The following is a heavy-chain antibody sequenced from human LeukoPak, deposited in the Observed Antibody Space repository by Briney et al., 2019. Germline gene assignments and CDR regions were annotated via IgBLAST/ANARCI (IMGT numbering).Heavy chain of an antibody. D-gene: IGHD3-22*01. CDR1: GFTFSSYA. J-gene: IGHJ6*02. CDR2: ISYDGSNK. Sequence: PGGSLRLSCAASGFTFSSYAMHWVRQAPGKGLEWVAVISYDGSNKYYADSVKGRFTISRDNSKNTLYLQMNSLRAEDTAVYYCARDSNTYYYDSSGYYYYYYGMDVWGQGTTVTVSS. CDR3: ARDSNTYYYDSSGYYYYYYGMDV. V-gene: IGHV3-30-3*01.